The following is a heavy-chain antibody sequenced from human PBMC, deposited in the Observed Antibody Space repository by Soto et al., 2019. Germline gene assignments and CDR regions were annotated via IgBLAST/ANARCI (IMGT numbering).Heavy chain of an antibody. CDR3: AREYYYDSSGYYPGY. CDR2: IIPILGIA. V-gene: IGHV1-69*02. D-gene: IGHD3-22*01. CDR1: GGTFSSYT. J-gene: IGHJ4*02. Sequence: QVQLVQSGAEVKKPGSSVKVSCKASGGTFSSYTISWVRQAPGQGLEWMGRIIPILGIANYAQKFQGRVTITADKSTSTAYMELSSLRSEDTAVYYCAREYYYDSSGYYPGYWGQGTLVTVSS.